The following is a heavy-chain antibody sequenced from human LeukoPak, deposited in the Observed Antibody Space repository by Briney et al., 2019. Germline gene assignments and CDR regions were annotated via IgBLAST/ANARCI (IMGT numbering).Heavy chain of an antibody. CDR3: ARRRGGYNLGFPIDY. J-gene: IGHJ4*02. CDR2: INWNGGST. CDR1: GFTFDDYG. V-gene: IGHV3-20*04. D-gene: IGHD5-24*01. Sequence: GGSLRLSCAASGFTFDDYGMSWVRQAPGKGLEWVSGINWNGGSTGYADSVKGRFTISRDNAKNSLYLQMNSLRAEDTALYYCARRRGGYNLGFPIDYWGQGTLVTVSS.